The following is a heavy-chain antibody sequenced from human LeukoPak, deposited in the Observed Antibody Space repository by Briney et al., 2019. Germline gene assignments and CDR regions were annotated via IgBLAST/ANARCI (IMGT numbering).Heavy chain of an antibody. CDR3: ASAYSWDY. V-gene: IGHV4-34*01. CDR2: INHSGST. J-gene: IGHJ4*02. CDR1: GGSFSGYY. Sequence: PSETLSLTCAVYGGSFSGYYWSWIRQPPGKGLEWIGEINHSGSTNYNPSLKSRVTISVDTSKNQFSLKLSSVTAADTAVYYCASAYSWDYWGQGTLVTVSS. D-gene: IGHD5-18*01.